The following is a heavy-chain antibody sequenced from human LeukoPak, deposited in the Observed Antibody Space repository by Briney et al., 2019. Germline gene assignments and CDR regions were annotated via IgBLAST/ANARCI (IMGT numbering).Heavy chain of an antibody. D-gene: IGHD4-17*01. J-gene: IGHJ4*02. CDR3: AREEGYGDFFDGY. Sequence: ASVKVSCKASGFTLTGYYMHWVRQAPGQGLEWMGWINPRSGGTTYAQKFQGRVTMTRDTSISTAYMEPSRLISDDTAVYYCAREEGYGDFFDGYWGQGTLVTVSS. CDR1: GFTLTGYY. CDR2: INPRSGGT. V-gene: IGHV1-2*02.